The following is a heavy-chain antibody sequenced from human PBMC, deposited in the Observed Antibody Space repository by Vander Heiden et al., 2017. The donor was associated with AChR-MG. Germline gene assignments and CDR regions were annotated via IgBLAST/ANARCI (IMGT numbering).Heavy chain of an antibody. J-gene: IGHJ6*02. D-gene: IGHD4-4*01. Sequence: QLQLHASGPGPVKPSQTLSPTCPASGGPISSGGYPWSWIQQPPGKGLEWIVYIYHSGSTYYNPALKSRVTISVDRSKNQFSLKLSSVTAADTALYYCATTTIYYYYGMDVWGQGTTVAVSS. V-gene: IGHV4-30-2*01. CDR3: ATTTIYYYYGMDV. CDR2: IYHSGST. CDR1: GGPISSGGYP.